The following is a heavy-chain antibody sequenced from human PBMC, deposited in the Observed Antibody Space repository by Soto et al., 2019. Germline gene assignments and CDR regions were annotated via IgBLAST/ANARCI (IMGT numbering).Heavy chain of an antibody. CDR3: AKDLGFVDYDYYFDL. CDR2: VSSNGGRT. J-gene: IGHJ4*02. V-gene: IGHV3-64*01. CDR1: GFTFRSYA. Sequence: EVQLVESGGGLVQPGRSLRLSCVASGFTFRSYAMHWVRQAPGKGLEYVSSVSSNGGRTYYANSVKGRFTIFRDNSKNTVYLQMDTLRAEDAAAYYCAKDLGFVDYDYYFDLWGQGTLVTVSS. D-gene: IGHD5-12*01.